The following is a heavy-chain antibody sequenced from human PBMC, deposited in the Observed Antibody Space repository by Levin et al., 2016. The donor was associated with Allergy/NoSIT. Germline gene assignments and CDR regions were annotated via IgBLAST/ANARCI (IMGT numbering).Heavy chain of an antibody. CDR3: AKGAAFGDYYYYYMDV. J-gene: IGHJ6*03. CDR2: IKQDGSEK. D-gene: IGHD3-3*01. CDR1: GFTFSSYW. V-gene: IGHV3-7*03. Sequence: GESLKISCAASGFTFSSYWMSWVRQAPGKGLEWVANIKQDGSEKYYVDSVKGRFTISRDNAKNSLYLQMNSLRAEDTALYYCAKGAAFGDYYYYYMDVWGKGTTVTVSS.